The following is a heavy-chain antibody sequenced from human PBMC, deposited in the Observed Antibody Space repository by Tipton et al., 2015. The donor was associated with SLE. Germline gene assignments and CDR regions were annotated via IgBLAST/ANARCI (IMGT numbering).Heavy chain of an antibody. CDR1: GFTFSTYW. CDR3: ARVGLHHDY. CDR2: INSDGSSA. V-gene: IGHV3-74*01. J-gene: IGHJ4*02. D-gene: IGHD5-18*01. Sequence: SLRLSCAASGFTFSTYWMHWVRQAPGKGLVWVSRINSDGSSAIYADSVKGRFTISRDNAKNTLYLQMNSLRAEDTAVYYCARVGLHHDYWGQGTLVTVSS.